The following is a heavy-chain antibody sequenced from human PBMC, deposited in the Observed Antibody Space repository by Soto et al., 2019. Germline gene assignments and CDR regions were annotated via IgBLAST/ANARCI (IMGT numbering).Heavy chain of an antibody. CDR3: ARDSPGYGDFVIFDY. Sequence: SQTLSLTCAISGDSVSTNSVAWNWIRQSPSGGLEWLGRTYYRSKWYSDYAVSVKSRITINADTSKNQFSLQLNSVTPEDTAVYYCARDSPGYGDFVIFDYWGQGTLVTVSS. CDR2: TYYRSKWYS. D-gene: IGHD4-17*01. J-gene: IGHJ4*02. CDR1: GDSVSTNSVA. V-gene: IGHV6-1*01.